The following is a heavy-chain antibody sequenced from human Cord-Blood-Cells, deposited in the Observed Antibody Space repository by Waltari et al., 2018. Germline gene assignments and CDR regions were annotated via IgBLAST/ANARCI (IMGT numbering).Heavy chain of an antibody. J-gene: IGHJ3*02. Sequence: QVQLVQSGAEVKKPGASVKVSCKASGYTFTGYYMHWVRQAPGQGLEWMGWINPNSGGTNYAQKFQGRVTMTRDTSISTAYMELSRLRSDDTAVYYCARGWVAGYCSSTSCYDAFDIWGQGTMVTVSS. D-gene: IGHD2-2*01. CDR3: ARGWVAGYCSSTSCYDAFDI. CDR1: GYTFTGYY. V-gene: IGHV1-2*02. CDR2: INPNSGGT.